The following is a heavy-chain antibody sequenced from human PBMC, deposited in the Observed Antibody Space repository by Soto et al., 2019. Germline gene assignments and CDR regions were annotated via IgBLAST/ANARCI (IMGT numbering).Heavy chain of an antibody. J-gene: IGHJ4*02. CDR3: ARGSTKVDY. CDR1: GGSISSYY. D-gene: IGHD1-26*01. CDR2: IYHRGST. V-gene: IGHV4-59*01. Sequence: PSETLSLTCTVSGGSISSYYWSWIRQPPGKGLEWIGYIYHRGSTNYNPSLKSRVTISVDTSKNQFSLKLSSVTAADTAVYYCARGSTKVDYWGQGTLVTVSS.